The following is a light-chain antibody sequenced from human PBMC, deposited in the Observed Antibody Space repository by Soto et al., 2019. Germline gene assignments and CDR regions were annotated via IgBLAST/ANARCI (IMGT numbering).Light chain of an antibody. J-gene: IGKJ2*01. CDR2: GAS. CDR1: QSVSSN. V-gene: IGKV3-15*01. Sequence: EIVMTQSPATLSVSPGERATLSCRASQSVSSNLAWYQQKPGQAPRLLIYGASTRATGIPARFSGSGSGTEFTLTISGLQSEDFAVYYCQQYNNWPPWYTFGQGTKVDIK. CDR3: QQYNNWPPWYT.